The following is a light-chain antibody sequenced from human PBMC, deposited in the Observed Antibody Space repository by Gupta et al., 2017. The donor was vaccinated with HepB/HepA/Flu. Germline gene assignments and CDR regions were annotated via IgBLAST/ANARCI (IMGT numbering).Light chain of an antibody. CDR2: AVT. Sequence: QSVLTQPASLAGPPGRPNPISCTRTRSDIGSYSLVSWFQQHPGQAPKLIIYAVTKRPSGISHRFSASKSGSTASLTISALQTEDAAHYFCCSFAGSGTVVFGGGTQLTVL. V-gene: IGLV2-23*02. CDR3: CSFAGSGTVV. J-gene: IGLJ3*02. CDR1: RSDIGSYSL.